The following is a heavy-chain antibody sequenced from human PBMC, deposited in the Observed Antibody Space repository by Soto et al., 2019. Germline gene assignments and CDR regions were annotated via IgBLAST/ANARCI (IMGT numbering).Heavy chain of an antibody. J-gene: IGHJ4*02. D-gene: IGHD2-2*02. V-gene: IGHV3-21*06. CDR3: ARGDCKTSCYIGF. CDR2: ITSSSSSI. Sequence: GGSLRLSCAASGFTFSAYNMNWVRQPPGKGLEWVSSITSSSSSIYYADSLKGRFTISRDNAKNSLYLQMNSLRAEDTAVYYCARGDCKTSCYIGFWGQGALVTVSS. CDR1: GFTFSAYN.